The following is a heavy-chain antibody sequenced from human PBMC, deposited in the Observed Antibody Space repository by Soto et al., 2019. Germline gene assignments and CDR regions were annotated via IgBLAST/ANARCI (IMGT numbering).Heavy chain of an antibody. J-gene: IGHJ5*02. D-gene: IGHD3-3*01. CDR2: IIPILGIA. Sequence: SVKVSCKASGGTFSSYTISWVRQAPGQGLEWMGRIIPILGIANYAQKFQGRVTITADKSTSTAYMELSSLRSEDTAVYYCARDPLDDFWSETGNWFDPWGQGTLGTVSS. V-gene: IGHV1-69*04. CDR1: GGTFSSYT. CDR3: ARDPLDDFWSETGNWFDP.